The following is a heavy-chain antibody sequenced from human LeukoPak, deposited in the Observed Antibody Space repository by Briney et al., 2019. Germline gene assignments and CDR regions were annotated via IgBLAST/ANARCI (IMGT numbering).Heavy chain of an antibody. Sequence: GGSLRLSCAASGFTFSSYEMNWVRQAPGKGLEWVSYISSSGSTIYYADSVKGRFTISRDNSKNTLYLQMNSLRAEDTAVYYCANSGGSQWLVSVFYYYYMDVWGKGTTVTVSS. J-gene: IGHJ6*03. CDR1: GFTFSSYE. CDR3: ANSGGSQWLVSVFYYYYMDV. CDR2: ISSSGSTI. D-gene: IGHD6-19*01. V-gene: IGHV3-48*03.